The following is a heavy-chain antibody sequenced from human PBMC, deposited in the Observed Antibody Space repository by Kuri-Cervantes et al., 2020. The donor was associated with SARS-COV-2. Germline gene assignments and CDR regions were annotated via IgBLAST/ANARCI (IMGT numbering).Heavy chain of an antibody. J-gene: IGHJ3*02. V-gene: IGHV4-30-4*01. CDR2: IYYSGST. CDR3: ARDRMESLLWFGVVGAFDI. Sequence: SETLSLTCAVSGGSISSSNWRSWIRQPPGKGLEWIGYIYYSGSTYYNPSLKSRVTISVDTSKNQFSLKLSSVTAADTAVYYCARDRMESLLWFGVVGAFDIWGQGTMVTVSS. D-gene: IGHD3-10*01. CDR1: GGSISSSNW.